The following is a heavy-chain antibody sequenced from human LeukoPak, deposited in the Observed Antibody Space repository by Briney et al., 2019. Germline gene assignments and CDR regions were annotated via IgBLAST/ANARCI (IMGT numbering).Heavy chain of an antibody. CDR3: AGGYCSGGSCYSYDAFDI. CDR1: GYSFTSNY. CDR2: IYPRDGST. J-gene: IGHJ3*02. Sequence: ASVKVSCKASGYSFTSNYIHWVRQAPGQGLEWMGMIYPRDGSTSYAQKFQGRVTVTRDTSTSTVHMELSGLRSEDTAVYYCAGGYCSGGSCYSYDAFDIWGQGTMVTVSS. V-gene: IGHV1-46*01. D-gene: IGHD2-15*01.